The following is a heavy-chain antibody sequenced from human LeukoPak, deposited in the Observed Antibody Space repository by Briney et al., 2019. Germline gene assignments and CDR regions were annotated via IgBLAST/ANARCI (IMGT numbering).Heavy chain of an antibody. CDR1: GYTLTELS. V-gene: IGHV1-24*01. J-gene: IGHJ4*02. CDR3: ASRYKWEPYYFDY. Sequence: ASVKVSCKVSGYTLTELSMHWVRQAPGKGLEWMGGFDPEDGETIYAQKFQGRVTMTEDTSTDTAYMELSGLRSEDTAVYYCASRYKWEPYYFDYWGQGTLVTVSS. CDR2: FDPEDGET. D-gene: IGHD1-26*01.